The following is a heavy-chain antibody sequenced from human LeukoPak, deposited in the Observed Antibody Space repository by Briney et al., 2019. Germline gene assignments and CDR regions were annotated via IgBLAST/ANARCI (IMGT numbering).Heavy chain of an antibody. CDR1: GGSISSYF. CDR2: ISYSGST. D-gene: IGHD1-26*01. V-gene: IGHV4-59*08. Sequence: SETLSLTCTVSGGSISSYFWSWLRQPPGKGREWLGYISYSGSTNYNPSLKSRITISLDTSKNQFSLKLSSVTAADTAVYYCARRRERRRTDRFDYFDYWGQGALVAVSS. J-gene: IGHJ4*02. CDR3: ARRRERRRTDRFDYFDY.